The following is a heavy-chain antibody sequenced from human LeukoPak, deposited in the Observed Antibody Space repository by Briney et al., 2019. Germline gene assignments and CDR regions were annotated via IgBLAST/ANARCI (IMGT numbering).Heavy chain of an antibody. V-gene: IGHV4-59*13. CDR3: ARDQDGDFTH. CDR2: IYYSGST. D-gene: IGHD4-17*01. CDR1: GGSFSGYY. Sequence: SETLSLTCAVYGGSFSGYYWSWIRQPPGKGLEWIGYIYYSGSTNYSPSLKGRVTISADTSKNQFSLEMSSVTSADTAVYYCARDQDGDFTHWGQGTPVTVSS. J-gene: IGHJ4*02.